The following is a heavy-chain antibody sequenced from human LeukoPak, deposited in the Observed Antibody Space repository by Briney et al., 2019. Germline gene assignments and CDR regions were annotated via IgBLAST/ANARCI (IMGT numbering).Heavy chain of an antibody. CDR1: GFFFDNYA. Sequence: GGSLRLSCAAPGFFFDNYAIHWVRQAPGKGLKWVSLISGDGGSTFYADSVRGRFTISRDNTRKSLSLQMSSLRSEDTALYYCARESETSGWYDYWGQGTLVTVSS. CDR3: ARESETSGWYDY. CDR2: ISGDGGST. D-gene: IGHD6-19*01. V-gene: IGHV3-43*02. J-gene: IGHJ4*02.